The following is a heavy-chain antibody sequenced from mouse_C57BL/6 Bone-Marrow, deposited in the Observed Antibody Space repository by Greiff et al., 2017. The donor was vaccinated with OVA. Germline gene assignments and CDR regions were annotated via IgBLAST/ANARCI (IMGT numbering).Heavy chain of an antibody. V-gene: IGHV14-2*01. Sequence: VQLQQSGAELVKPGASVKLSCTASGFNIKDYYMHWVKQRTEQGLEWIGRIDPEDGETKYAPKFKGKATITADTSTNTAYLQRSSLTSEDTAVYYSAHYYGNSYFDYWGQGTTLTVSS. CDR2: IDPEDGET. CDR3: AHYYGNSYFDY. J-gene: IGHJ2*01. D-gene: IGHD1-1*01. CDR1: GFNIKDYY.